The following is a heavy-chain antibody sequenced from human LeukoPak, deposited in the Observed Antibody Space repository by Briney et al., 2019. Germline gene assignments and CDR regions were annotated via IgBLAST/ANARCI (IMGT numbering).Heavy chain of an antibody. V-gene: IGHV1-69*02. CDR1: GGTFSSYT. Sequence: ASVKVSCKAPGGTFSSYTISWVRQAPGQGLEWMGRIIPILGIANYAQKFQGRVTITADKSTSTAYMELSSLRSEDTAVYYCARGGLGYCSSTSCSTRRWFDPWGQGTLVTVSS. J-gene: IGHJ5*02. D-gene: IGHD2-2*01. CDR2: IIPILGIA. CDR3: ARGGLGYCSSTSCSTRRWFDP.